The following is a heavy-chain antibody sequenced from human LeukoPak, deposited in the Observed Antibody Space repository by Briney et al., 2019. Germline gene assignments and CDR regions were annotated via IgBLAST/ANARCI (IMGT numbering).Heavy chain of an antibody. D-gene: IGHD3-10*01. CDR1: GFTVSSNY. CDR3: ASVDYYGSGSQENWFDP. Sequence: GGSLRLSCAASGFTVSSNYMSWVRQAPGKGLEWVSVIYSGGSTYYADSVKGRFTISRDNSKNTLYLQMNSLRAEDTAVYYCASVDYYGSGSQENWFDPWGQGTLVTVSS. J-gene: IGHJ5*02. V-gene: IGHV3-53*01. CDR2: IYSGGST.